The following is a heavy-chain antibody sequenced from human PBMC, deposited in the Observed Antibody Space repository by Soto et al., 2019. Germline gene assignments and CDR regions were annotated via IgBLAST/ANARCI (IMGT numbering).Heavy chain of an antibody. CDR1: GFTFSSYG. V-gene: IGHV3-33*01. Sequence: QVHLVESGGGVVQPGRSLRLSCAASGFTFSSYGMQWVRQAPGKGLEWVAVTWYDGSNKDYADSVKGRFTISRDNSKNTLYLQKNSLRAEDTAVYYCERDSGEQVTQTRFFNFYYYGMDVWGQGTTVTVSS. D-gene: IGHD1-26*01. CDR3: ERDSGEQVTQTRFFNFYYYGMDV. J-gene: IGHJ6*02. CDR2: TWYDGSNK.